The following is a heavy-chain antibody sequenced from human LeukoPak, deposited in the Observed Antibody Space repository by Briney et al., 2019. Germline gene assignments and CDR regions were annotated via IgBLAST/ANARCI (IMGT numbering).Heavy chain of an antibody. Sequence: GGSLRLSCAASGFTVSNNYVSWVRQAPGKGLEWVSVIYSGGTTYYADSVKGRFTISRDNSKNTLYLQMSSLRAEDTAVYYCVKDGSGSYYTYYFDYWGQGTLVTVSS. D-gene: IGHD3-10*01. V-gene: IGHV3-66*01. CDR3: VKDGSGSYYTYYFDY. CDR2: IYSGGTT. CDR1: GFTVSNNY. J-gene: IGHJ4*02.